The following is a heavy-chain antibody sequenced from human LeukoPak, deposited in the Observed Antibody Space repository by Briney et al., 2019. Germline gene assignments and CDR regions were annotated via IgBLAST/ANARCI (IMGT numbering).Heavy chain of an antibody. Sequence: GGPLRLSCAASGFTFSNYWMNWVRQAPGKGLEWVANIKQDGSEKYYVDSVKGRFTISRDNAKNSLFLQMNSLRAEDTAVYFCARNWGYFDYWGQGTLVTVSS. CDR1: GFTFSNYW. J-gene: IGHJ4*02. V-gene: IGHV3-7*03. D-gene: IGHD7-27*01. CDR3: ARNWGYFDY. CDR2: IKQDGSEK.